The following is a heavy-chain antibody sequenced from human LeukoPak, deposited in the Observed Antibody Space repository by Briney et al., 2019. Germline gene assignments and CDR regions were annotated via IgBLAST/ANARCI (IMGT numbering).Heavy chain of an antibody. D-gene: IGHD5-12*01. CDR2: IYGGNST. Sequence: QSGGSPRLSCAASGFIVSDNYMSWVRQAPGKGLEWLAVIYGGNSTYYAASVKGRFTISRDTSKNTLYLQMNSLTVEDTAVYYCAKGGYSGHEFDFWGQGALVTVSS. CDR3: AKGGYSGHEFDF. CDR1: GFIVSDNY. J-gene: IGHJ5*01. V-gene: IGHV3-66*01.